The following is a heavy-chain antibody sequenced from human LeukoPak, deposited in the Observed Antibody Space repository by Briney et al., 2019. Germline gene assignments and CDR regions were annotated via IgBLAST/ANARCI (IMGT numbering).Heavy chain of an antibody. J-gene: IGHJ4*02. CDR2: INPNSGGS. D-gene: IGHD6-13*01. Sequence: ASVKVSCKASGYTFTGYYMHWVRQAPGQGLEWMGWINPNSGGSNYAQKLQGRVTMTTDTSTSTAYMELRSLRSDDTAVYYCARGGRYSSSWYFDYWGQGTLVTVSS. CDR1: GYTFTGYY. V-gene: IGHV1-2*02. CDR3: ARGGRYSSSWYFDY.